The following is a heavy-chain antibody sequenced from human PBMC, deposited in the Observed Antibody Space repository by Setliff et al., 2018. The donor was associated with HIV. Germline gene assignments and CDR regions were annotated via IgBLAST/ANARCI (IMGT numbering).Heavy chain of an antibody. Sequence: SETLSLTCTVSGGSISGYYWSWIRQPPGKGLEWIGYIYYRGSTDYNPSLKSRVTISIDTSKNQFSLKLSSVTAADTAVYYCARSVDTTLVPAYYFDYWGQGTLVTAS. D-gene: IGHD5-18*01. CDR2: IYYRGST. CDR3: ARSVDTTLVPAYYFDY. CDR1: GGSISGYY. J-gene: IGHJ4*02. V-gene: IGHV4-59*01.